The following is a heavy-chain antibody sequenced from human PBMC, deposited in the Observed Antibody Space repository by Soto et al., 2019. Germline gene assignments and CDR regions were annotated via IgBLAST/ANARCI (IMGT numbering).Heavy chain of an antibody. Sequence: QVHLHESGPGLVKPSETLSLTCTVSNDSISNYYWNWIRQSPGKGLEWIGYISYPGTTNYNPSLKSRVAISLDTSKKQFSLTLSSVTAADTVVYFCARGGVMVTDNWLDPWGQGTLVTVSS. CDR1: NDSISNYY. D-gene: IGHD2-21*02. CDR2: ISYPGTT. CDR3: ARGGVMVTDNWLDP. J-gene: IGHJ5*02. V-gene: IGHV4-59*08.